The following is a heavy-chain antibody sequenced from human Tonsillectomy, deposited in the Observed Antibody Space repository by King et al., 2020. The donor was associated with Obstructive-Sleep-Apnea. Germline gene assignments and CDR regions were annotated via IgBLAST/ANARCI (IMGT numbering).Heavy chain of an antibody. CDR3: ARDWIAMIA. J-gene: IGHJ5*02. CDR1: GFTVSDNY. D-gene: IGHD3-22*01. V-gene: IGHV3-53*04. CDR2: IYSGGNT. Sequence: VQLVESGGGLVQPGGSLRLSCAASGFTVSDNYMSWVRQAPGKGLEWVSVIYSGGNTYYADSVKGRFTISRHNSENTLYLQMNSLRPEDTAMYYCARDWIAMIAWGQGTLVTVSS.